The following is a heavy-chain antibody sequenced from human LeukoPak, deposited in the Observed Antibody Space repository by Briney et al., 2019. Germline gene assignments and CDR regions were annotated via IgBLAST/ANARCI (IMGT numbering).Heavy chain of an antibody. Sequence: ASVKVSCKASGYTFSNYGICWVRQAPGQGLEWMGVTNPSGGTTSYAQKVKGRVTLTRDTSTSTVYMELSSLRSEDTAVYYCARNVLRDGYNHGYLDYWGQGTLVTVSS. CDR3: ARNVLRDGYNHGYLDY. V-gene: IGHV1-46*01. CDR1: GYTFSNYG. D-gene: IGHD5-24*01. J-gene: IGHJ4*02. CDR2: TNPSGGTT.